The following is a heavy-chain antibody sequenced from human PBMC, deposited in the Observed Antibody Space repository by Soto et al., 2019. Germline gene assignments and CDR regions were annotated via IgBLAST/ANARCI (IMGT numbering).Heavy chain of an antibody. CDR3: EHRVKGTGSDY. D-gene: IGHD1-1*01. V-gene: IGHV2-5*01. Sequence: QITLKESGPTLVKPTQTLTLTCTFSGFSLSTSGVGVGWIRQPPGKAREWLALIYWNDDKRYSPSLKSRLTITKDTAKNQVVLTMTTMDPVDTATYYCEHRVKGTGSDYWGQGTLVTVSS. J-gene: IGHJ4*02. CDR2: IYWNDDK. CDR1: GFSLSTSGVG.